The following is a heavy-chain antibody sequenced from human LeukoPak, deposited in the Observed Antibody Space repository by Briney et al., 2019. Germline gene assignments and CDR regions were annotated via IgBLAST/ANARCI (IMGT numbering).Heavy chain of an antibody. D-gene: IGHD5-12*01. J-gene: IGHJ5*02. V-gene: IGHV3-21*01. CDR2: ISSSSSYI. Sequence: PGGSLRLSCAASGFTFSSYSMNWVRQAPGKGLEWVSSISSSSSYIYYADSVKGRFTISRDNAKNSPYLQMNSLRAEDTAVYYCARDRSSSGYDYNWFDPWGQGTLVTVSS. CDR3: ARDRSSSGYDYNWFDP. CDR1: GFTFSSYS.